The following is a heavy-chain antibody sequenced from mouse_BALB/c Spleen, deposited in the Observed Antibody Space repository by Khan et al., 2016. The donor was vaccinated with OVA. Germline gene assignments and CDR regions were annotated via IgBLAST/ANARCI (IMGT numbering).Heavy chain of an antibody. J-gene: IGHJ4*01. CDR2: ISSGSSTI. V-gene: IGHV5-17*02. CDR1: GFTFSSFG. Sequence: EVELVESGGGLVQTGGSRKLSCAASGFTFSSFGMHWVRQAPEKGLEWVAYISSGSSTIFYADTVKGRFTISRDNPKNTLFLHMTILRSEDTAMYYCARSFLTTVVIAMDYWGHGTSVTVSS. D-gene: IGHD1-1*01. CDR3: ARSFLTTVVIAMDY.